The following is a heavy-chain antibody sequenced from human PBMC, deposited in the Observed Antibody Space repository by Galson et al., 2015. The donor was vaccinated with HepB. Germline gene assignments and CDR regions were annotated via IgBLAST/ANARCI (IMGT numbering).Heavy chain of an antibody. CDR1: GFTFSSYG. Sequence: SLRLSCAASGFTFSSYGMHWVRQAPGKGLEWVAVIWYDGSNKYYADSVKGRFTISRDNSKNTLYLQMNSLRAEDTAVYYCASDYYGSGSYLSAPFDYWGQGTLVTVSS. CDR3: ASDYYGSGSYLSAPFDY. V-gene: IGHV3-33*01. CDR2: IWYDGSNK. J-gene: IGHJ4*02. D-gene: IGHD3-10*01.